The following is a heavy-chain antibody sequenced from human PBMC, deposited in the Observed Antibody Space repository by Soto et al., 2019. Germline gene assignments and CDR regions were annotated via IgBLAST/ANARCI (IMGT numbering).Heavy chain of an antibody. D-gene: IGHD3-22*01. V-gene: IGHV3-30-3*01. CDR1: RFTLSSYA. Sequence: SLRHSCAASRFTLSSYAMHWVRQAPGKGLEWVAVSSYDGSNKYYADSVKGRFTISRDNSKNTLYLQMNSLSAEDTAVYYCARGSSVVITHFDYWGQGTLVTVSS. CDR2: SSYDGSNK. J-gene: IGHJ4*02. CDR3: ARGSSVVITHFDY.